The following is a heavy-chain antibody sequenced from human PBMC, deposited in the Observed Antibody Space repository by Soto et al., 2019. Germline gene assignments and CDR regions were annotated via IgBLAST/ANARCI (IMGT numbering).Heavy chain of an antibody. Sequence: SLRLSCAASGFTFSSYAMSWVRQAPGKGLEWVSAISGSGGSTYYADSVKGRFTISRDNSKNTLYLQMNSLRAEDTAVYYCAKLKVSPDYYDSSGPPDAFDIWGQGTMVTVSS. J-gene: IGHJ3*02. CDR3: AKLKVSPDYYDSSGPPDAFDI. CDR2: ISGSGGST. D-gene: IGHD3-22*01. V-gene: IGHV3-23*01. CDR1: GFTFSSYA.